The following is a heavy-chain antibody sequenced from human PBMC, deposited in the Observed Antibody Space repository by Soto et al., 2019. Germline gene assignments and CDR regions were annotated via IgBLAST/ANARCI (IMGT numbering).Heavy chain of an antibody. V-gene: IGHV4-34*01. Sequence: QVQLQQWGAGLLKPSETLSLTFAVYGGSFSGYYWSWIRQPPGKGLEWIGEINHSGSTNYNPSLKSRVTISVDTSKNQFSLKLSSVTAADTAVYYCARVAPRTVTLDYWGQGTLVTVSS. D-gene: IGHD4-17*01. CDR1: GGSFSGYY. CDR3: ARVAPRTVTLDY. J-gene: IGHJ4*02. CDR2: INHSGST.